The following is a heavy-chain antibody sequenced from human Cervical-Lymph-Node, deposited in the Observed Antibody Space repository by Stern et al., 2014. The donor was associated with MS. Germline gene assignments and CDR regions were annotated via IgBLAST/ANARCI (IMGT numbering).Heavy chain of an antibody. CDR3: ASPADCGSRDYFKGPPGF. CDR2: IKTNSGGA. Sequence: QVQLVQSGAEVKKPGASVKVSCKASGYTFTGYYMNWVRQAPGQGLEWMGGIKTNSGGATIAQKFQGRGTMNRDKSNSTADMEPRMLTPAYTAVYYCASPADCGSRDYFKGPPGFWGQGTLVTVSS. D-gene: IGHD3-10*01. J-gene: IGHJ4*02. V-gene: IGHV1-2*02. CDR1: GYTFTGYY.